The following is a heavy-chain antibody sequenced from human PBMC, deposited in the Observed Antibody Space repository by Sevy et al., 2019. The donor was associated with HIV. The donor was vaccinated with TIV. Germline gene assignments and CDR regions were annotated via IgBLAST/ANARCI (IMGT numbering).Heavy chain of an antibody. J-gene: IGHJ4*02. D-gene: IGHD6-19*01. CDR3: ARDSIVVAGPLDF. V-gene: IGHV4-4*07. Sequence: SEILSLTCTVSGGSISSYYWSWIRQPAGKGLEWIGRIYSSGSSSYNPSLKSRVTMSVDTSKNQFAMNLSSVTAADTAVYYCARDSIVVAGPLDFWGQGTLVTVSS. CDR2: IYSSGSS. CDR1: GGSISSYY.